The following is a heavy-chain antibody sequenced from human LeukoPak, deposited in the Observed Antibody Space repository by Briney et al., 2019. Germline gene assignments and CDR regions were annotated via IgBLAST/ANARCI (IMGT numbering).Heavy chain of an antibody. CDR1: GGSFSGYY. D-gene: IGHD3-3*02. CDR2: INHSGST. V-gene: IGHV4-34*01. CDR3: ARRFPVRPILNYYYYYMDV. J-gene: IGHJ6*03. Sequence: SETLSLTCAVYGGSFSGYYWSWIRQPPGKGLEWIGEINHSGSTNYNPSLKSRVTISVDTSKNQFSLKLSSVTAADTAVYYCARRFPVRPILNYYYYYMDVWGKGTTVTVSS.